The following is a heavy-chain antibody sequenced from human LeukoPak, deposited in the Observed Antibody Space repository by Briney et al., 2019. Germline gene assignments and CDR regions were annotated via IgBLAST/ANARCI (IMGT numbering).Heavy chain of an antibody. Sequence: ASVKVSCKASGYTFTSYGISWVRQAPGQGLEWMGWTSAYNSNTNYAQKLQGRVTMTTDTSTSTAYMELRSLRSDDTAVYYCASSYCSGGSCPGDFDYWGQGTLVTVSS. CDR1: GYTFTSYG. J-gene: IGHJ4*02. CDR3: ASSYCSGGSCPGDFDY. CDR2: TSAYNSNT. D-gene: IGHD2-15*01. V-gene: IGHV1-18*01.